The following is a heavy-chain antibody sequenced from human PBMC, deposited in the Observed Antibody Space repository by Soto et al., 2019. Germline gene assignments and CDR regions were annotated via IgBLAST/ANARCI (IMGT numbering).Heavy chain of an antibody. D-gene: IGHD6-6*01. J-gene: IGHJ4*02. Sequence: ASGKVSCKASGYTFTNYGFSWVRQAPGQGLEWMGWISGYNGNTNYAERLQGRVTMTTDTSTSTAYMELKSLRYDDTAVYYCAREGQLGYWGQGTPVTVSS. CDR2: ISGYNGNT. CDR3: AREGQLGY. V-gene: IGHV1-18*01. CDR1: GYTFTNYG.